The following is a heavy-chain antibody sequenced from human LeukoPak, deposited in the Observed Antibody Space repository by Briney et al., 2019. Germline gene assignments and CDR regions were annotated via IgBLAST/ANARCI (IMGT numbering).Heavy chain of an antibody. CDR3: AKVMRGYSYGYYYGMDV. D-gene: IGHD5-18*01. J-gene: IGHJ6*02. CDR1: GFTFSSYA. Sequence: QPGGSLRLSCAASGFTFSSYAMSWVRQAPGKGLEWVSAISGSGGSTYYADSVKGRFTISRDNSKNTLYLQMNSLRAEDTAVYYCAKVMRGYSYGYYYGMDVWGQGIKVTVSS. V-gene: IGHV3-23*01. CDR2: ISGSGGST.